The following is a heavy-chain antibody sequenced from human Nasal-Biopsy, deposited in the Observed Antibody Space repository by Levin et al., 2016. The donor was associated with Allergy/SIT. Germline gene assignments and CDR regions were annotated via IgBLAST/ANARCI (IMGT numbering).Heavy chain of an antibody. CDR1: GFTFSSYA. V-gene: IGHV3-23*01. D-gene: IGHD6-19*01. Sequence: GGSLRLSCAASGFTFSSYAMSWVRQAPGKGLEWVSAISGSGGDTYYADSVKGRFTISRDNSKNTLFLQMNSLRADDTAVYYCARGYSGDWEFDPWGQGTLVTVSS. J-gene: IGHJ5*02. CDR3: ARGYSGDWEFDP. CDR2: ISGSGGDT.